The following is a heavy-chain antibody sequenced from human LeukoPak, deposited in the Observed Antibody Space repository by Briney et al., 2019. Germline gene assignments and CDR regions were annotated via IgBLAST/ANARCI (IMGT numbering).Heavy chain of an antibody. CDR2: FYTSGST. CDR1: GGSISSGSYY. J-gene: IGHJ6*03. CDR3: ARVSRIAARPAYYYYMDV. V-gene: IGHV4-61*02. Sequence: SETLSLTCTVSGGSISSGSYYWSWIRQPAGKGLEWIGRFYTSGSTNYNPSLKSRVTISVDTSKNQFSLKLSSVTATDTAVYYCARVSRIAARPAYYYYMDVWGKGTTVTVSS. D-gene: IGHD6-6*01.